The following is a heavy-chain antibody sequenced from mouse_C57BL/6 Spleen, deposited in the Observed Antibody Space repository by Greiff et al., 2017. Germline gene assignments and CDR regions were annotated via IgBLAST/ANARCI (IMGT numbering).Heavy chain of an antibody. Sequence: VQLQQSGTVLARPGASVKMSCKTSGYTFTSYWMHWVKQRPGQGLEWIGAIYPGNSDTSYNQKFKGKAKLTAVTSASTAYMELSSLTNEDSAVYYCTYYYGSSSLFAYWGQGTLVTVSA. J-gene: IGHJ3*01. D-gene: IGHD1-1*01. V-gene: IGHV1-5*01. CDR1: GYTFTSYW. CDR2: IYPGNSDT. CDR3: TYYYGSSSLFAY.